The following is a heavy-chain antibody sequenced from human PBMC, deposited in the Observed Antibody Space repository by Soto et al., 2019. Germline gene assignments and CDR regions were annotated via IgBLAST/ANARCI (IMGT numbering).Heavy chain of an antibody. V-gene: IGHV1-46*04. Sequence: ASVKVSCKAPGYSFTSHYNHWVRQAPGQGLEWMEIINPSGGMTSYAQKLQGRVTMTRDTSTSTVHMELSSLRSEDTAVNYCARVPGLWWSLLLCVFDHWGQGTLVTVSS. CDR2: INPSGGMT. CDR3: ARVPGLWWSLLLCVFDH. J-gene: IGHJ4*02. D-gene: IGHD2-21*02. CDR1: GYSFTSHY.